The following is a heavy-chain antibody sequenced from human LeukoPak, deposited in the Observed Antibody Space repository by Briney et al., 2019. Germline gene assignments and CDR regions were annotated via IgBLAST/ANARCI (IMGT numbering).Heavy chain of an antibody. CDR1: GYTFTSYW. Sequence: GASVKVSCKASGYTFTSYWISWVRQMPGKGLEWMGRIDPSDSYTNYSPSFQGHVTISADKSISTAYLQWSSLKASDTAMYYCARLALKGDPHFELYYFDYWGQGTLVTVSS. V-gene: IGHV5-10-1*01. CDR3: ARLALKGDPHFELYYFDY. D-gene: IGHD3-16*01. J-gene: IGHJ4*02. CDR2: IDPSDSYT.